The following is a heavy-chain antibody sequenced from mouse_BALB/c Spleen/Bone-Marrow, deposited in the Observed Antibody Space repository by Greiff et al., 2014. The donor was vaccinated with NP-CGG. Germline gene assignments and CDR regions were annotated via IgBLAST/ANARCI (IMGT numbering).Heavy chain of an antibody. CDR2: ITSGGGST. CDR1: GFTFSDYA. V-gene: IGHV5-9-3*01. D-gene: IGHD4-1*01. CDR3: ARQENWALDY. Sequence: DVMLVESGGGLVKPGGSLKLSCAASGFTFSDYAVSWVRQSPEKRLEWVATITSGGGSTYYPDSVKGRFTISRDNAKNTLYLQMSSLRSEDTAMYYCARQENWALDYWGQGTTLTVSS. J-gene: IGHJ2*01.